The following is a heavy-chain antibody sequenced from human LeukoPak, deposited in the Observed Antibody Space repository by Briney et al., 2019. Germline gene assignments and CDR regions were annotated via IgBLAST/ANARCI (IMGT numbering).Heavy chain of an antibody. D-gene: IGHD6-19*01. Sequence: PSETLSLTCTVSGGSISSSSYYWGWIRQPPGKGLEWIGSIYYSGSTYYNPSLKSRVTISVDTSKNQFSLKLSSVTAADTAVYYCARHDRIAVAGFDPWGQGTLVTVSS. CDR1: GGSISSSSYY. CDR3: ARHDRIAVAGFDP. V-gene: IGHV4-39*01. J-gene: IGHJ5*02. CDR2: IYYSGST.